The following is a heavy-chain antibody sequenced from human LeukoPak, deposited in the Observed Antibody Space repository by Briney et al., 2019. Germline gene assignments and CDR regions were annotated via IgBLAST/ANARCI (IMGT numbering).Heavy chain of an antibody. CDR2: ISSNGGST. J-gene: IGHJ4*02. D-gene: IGHD3-3*01. CDR1: GFTFSSYA. CDR3: VKSAGFWSGYYDY. V-gene: IGHV3-64D*06. Sequence: GGSLRLSCSASGFTFSSYAMHWVRQDPGKGLEYVSAISSNGGSTYYADSVKGRFTISRDNSKNTLYLQMSSLRAEDTAVYYCVKSAGFWSGYYDYWGQGTLVTVSS.